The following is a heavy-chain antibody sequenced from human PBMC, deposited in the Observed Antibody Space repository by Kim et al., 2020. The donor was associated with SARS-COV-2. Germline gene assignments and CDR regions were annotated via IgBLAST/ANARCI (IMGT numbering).Heavy chain of an antibody. CDR1: GFTFSSYS. CDR2: ISSSSSYI. Sequence: GGSLRLSCAASGFTFSSYSMNWVRQAPGKGLEWVSSISSSSSYIYYADSVKGRFTISRDNAKNSLYLQMNSLRAEDTAVYYCASFAYYYYGMDVWGQGTTVTVSS. CDR3: ASFAYYYYGMDV. J-gene: IGHJ6*02. D-gene: IGHD2-21*01. V-gene: IGHV3-21*01.